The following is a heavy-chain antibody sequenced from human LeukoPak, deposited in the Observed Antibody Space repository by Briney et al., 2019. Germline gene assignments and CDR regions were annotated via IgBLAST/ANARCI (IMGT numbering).Heavy chain of an antibody. CDR1: GYTFTSYG. J-gene: IGHJ4*02. V-gene: IGHV1-18*01. Sequence: ASVKVSCKASGYTFTSYGISWVRQAPGQGLEWMGWISAYNGNTNYAQKLQGRVTMTTDTSTSTAYMELRSLRSDDTAVYYCARDRATVTTFGTWPDYWGQGTLVTVSS. CDR2: ISAYNGNT. CDR3: ARDRATVTTFGTWPDY. D-gene: IGHD4-17*01.